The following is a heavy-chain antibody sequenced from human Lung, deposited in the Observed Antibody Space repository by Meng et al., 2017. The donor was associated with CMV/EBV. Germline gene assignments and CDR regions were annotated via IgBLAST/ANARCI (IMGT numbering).Heavy chain of an antibody. V-gene: IGHV3-20*03. CDR3: AREEYSSSSQAGQYYYYYYGRDV. CDR1: GFTFDDYG. D-gene: IGHD6-6*01. CDR2: INWNGGRT. Sequence: GGSRRPSXAASGFTFDDYGMSWVRQAPGKGLEWVSGINWNGGRTGYADSVKGRFTISRDNAKNSLYLQMNSLRAEDTALYYCAREEYSSSSQAGQYYYYYYGRDVWGQGTTVTVSS. J-gene: IGHJ6*02.